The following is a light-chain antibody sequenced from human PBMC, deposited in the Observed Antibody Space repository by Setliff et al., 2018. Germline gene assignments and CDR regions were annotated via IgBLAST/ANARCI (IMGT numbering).Light chain of an antibody. V-gene: IGLV2-8*01. Sequence: QSALTQPPSASGSPGQSVTISCTGASSDFGSYKYVSWYQQHPGKAPKLMIYEVSKRLSGVPDRFSGSKSGNTASLTVSGLQAEDEADYYCSSYEGSNNYVFGTGTKGTVL. J-gene: IGLJ1*01. CDR3: SSYEGSNNYV. CDR1: SSDFGSYKY. CDR2: EVS.